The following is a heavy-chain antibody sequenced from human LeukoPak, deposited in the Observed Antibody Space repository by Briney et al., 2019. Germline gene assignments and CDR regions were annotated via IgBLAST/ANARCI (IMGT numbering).Heavy chain of an antibody. CDR2: INPNSGGT. J-gene: IGHJ3*02. CDR1: GYTFTSYG. V-gene: IGHV1-2*02. CDR3: ARGVGIRFRNAFDI. Sequence: GASVKVSCKASGYTFTSYGISWVRQAPGQGLEWMGWINPNSGGTNYAQKFQGRVTMTRDTSISTAYMELSRLRSDDTAVYYCARGVGIRFRNAFDIWGQGTMVTVSS. D-gene: IGHD3-3*01.